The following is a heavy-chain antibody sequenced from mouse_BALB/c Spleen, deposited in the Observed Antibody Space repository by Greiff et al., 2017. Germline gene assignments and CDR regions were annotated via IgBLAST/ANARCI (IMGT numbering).Heavy chain of an antibody. V-gene: IGHV8-12*01. D-gene: IGHD2-3*01. J-gene: IGHJ3*01. CDR2: IYWDDDK. CDR1: GFSLSTSGMG. Sequence: QVTLNVSGPGILQPSQTLSLTCSFSGFSLSTSGMGVSWIRQPSGKGLEWLAHIYWDDDKRYNPSLKSRLTISKDTSRNQVFLKITSVDTADTATYYCARRDGYYFAYWGQGTLVTVSA. CDR3: ARRDGYYFAY.